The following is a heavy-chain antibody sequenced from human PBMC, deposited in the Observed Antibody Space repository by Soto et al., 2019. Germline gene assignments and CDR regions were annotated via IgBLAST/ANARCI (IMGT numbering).Heavy chain of an antibody. Sequence: VQFLESGGGLVQPGGSLRLSCAASGFTISNFAMMWLRQAPGRGLEWISAIHGGGVTTFHADSVKGRFTISRDDSKNTLYLQMNSLRAEDKAVYYCERDPNGDYVGAFEFWGQGTMVTVSS. CDR2: IHGGGVTT. J-gene: IGHJ3*01. V-gene: IGHV3-23*01. D-gene: IGHD4-17*01. CDR3: ERDPNGDYVGAFEF. CDR1: GFTISNFA.